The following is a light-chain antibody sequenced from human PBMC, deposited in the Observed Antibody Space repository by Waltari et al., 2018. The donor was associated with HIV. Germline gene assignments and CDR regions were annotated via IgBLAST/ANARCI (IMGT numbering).Light chain of an antibody. CDR3: QVWDTSTDHAV. CDR2: DDT. V-gene: IGLV3-21*02. Sequence: SYVLTPPPSVSVAPGQTARLTCWGPHLGCKSVHWYQQRPGQAPVLVVYDDTDRPSGICERFSGSNSGNTATLTITGVEAGDEADYYCQVWDTSTDHAVFGGGAMLTVL. CDR1: HLGCKS. J-gene: IGLJ3*02.